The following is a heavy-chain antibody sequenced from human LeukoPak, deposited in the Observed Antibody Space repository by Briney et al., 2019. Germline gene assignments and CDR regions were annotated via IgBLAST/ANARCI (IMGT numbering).Heavy chain of an antibody. CDR2: ISSRATSI. CDR3: SRAPSCDF. CDR1: GFTFSTYS. J-gene: IGHJ4*02. D-gene: IGHD2-15*01. Sequence: PGGSLTPSCAASGFTFSTYSCNWVRQPPGKGLEWVSSISSRATSIYYSDSVKGRFTISRDNAKNTVYLQMSSLRAEDTAVYFCSRAPSCDFWGQGILVSVSS. V-gene: IGHV3-21*01.